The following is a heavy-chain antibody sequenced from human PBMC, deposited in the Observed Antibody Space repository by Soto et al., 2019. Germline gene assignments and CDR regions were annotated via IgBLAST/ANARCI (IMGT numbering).Heavy chain of an antibody. J-gene: IGHJ4*02. D-gene: IGHD2-2*02. CDR3: ARLLCLSTSCYTGSRHFFDY. Sequence: PGEYLKISCNVSGFRFSNYLIACLRPMPGKGLEWMGIIYPAASDARYSPSFQGQVTISVDNSISTAYLQWSSLKASDTAMYYCARLLCLSTSCYTGSRHFFDYWGQGALVTVS. V-gene: IGHV5-51*01. CDR1: GFRFSNYL. CDR2: IYPAASDA.